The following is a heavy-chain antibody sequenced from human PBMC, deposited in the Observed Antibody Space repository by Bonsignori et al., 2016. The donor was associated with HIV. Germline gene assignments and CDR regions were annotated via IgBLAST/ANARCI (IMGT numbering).Heavy chain of an antibody. J-gene: IGHJ4*02. CDR2: ISSSGSTI. CDR3: ARGHTYYDFWSGYYTSGLFDY. Sequence: WIRQPPGKGLEWVSYISSSGSTIYYADSVKGRFTISRDNAKNSLYLQMNSLRAEDTAVYYCARGHTYYDFWSGYYTSGLFDYWGQGTLVTVSS. V-gene: IGHV3-48*03. D-gene: IGHD3-3*01.